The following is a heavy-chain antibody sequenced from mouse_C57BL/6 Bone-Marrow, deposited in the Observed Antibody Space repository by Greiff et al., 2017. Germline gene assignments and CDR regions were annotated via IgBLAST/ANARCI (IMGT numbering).Heavy chain of an antibody. CDR1: GYTFTDYN. J-gene: IGHJ3*01. Sequence: VQLKESGPELVKPGASVKIPCKASGYTFTDYNMDWVKQSHGKSLEWIGDINPNNGGTIYNQKFKGKATLTVDKSSSTAYMELRSLTSEDTAVYYCARSHYSNPAWFAYWGQGTLVTVSA. CDR3: ARSHYSNPAWFAY. CDR2: INPNNGGT. D-gene: IGHD2-5*01. V-gene: IGHV1-18*01.